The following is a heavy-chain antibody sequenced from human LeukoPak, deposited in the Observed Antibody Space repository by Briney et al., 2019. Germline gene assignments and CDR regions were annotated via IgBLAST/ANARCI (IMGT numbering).Heavy chain of an antibody. CDR2: ISSSSSYI. V-gene: IGHV3-21*04. J-gene: IGHJ4*02. D-gene: IGHD6-13*01. CDR3: TKGSSWSNGDFDC. CDR1: GFIFSNYA. Sequence: GGSLRLSCTASGFIFSNYAMHWVRQAPGKGLEWVSSISSSSSYIYYADSVKGRFTISRDNAKNSLYLQMNSLRAEDTALYYCTKGSSWSNGDFDCWGQGTLVTVSS.